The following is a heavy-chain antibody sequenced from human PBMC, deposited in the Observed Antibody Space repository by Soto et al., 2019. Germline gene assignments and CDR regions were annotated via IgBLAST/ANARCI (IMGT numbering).Heavy chain of an antibody. D-gene: IGHD6-6*01. Sequence: SDPLSLTCTVSGGSINSYYWGWIRQPPGKGLEWIGYIHYSGSTNYNPSLKSRVTISVDTPKNQFSLKVNSMTAADTAVYYCARGGLAARKGRWFDPWGQGTLVTVSS. CDR2: IHYSGST. CDR3: ARGGLAARKGRWFDP. CDR1: GGSINSYY. J-gene: IGHJ5*02. V-gene: IGHV4-59*01.